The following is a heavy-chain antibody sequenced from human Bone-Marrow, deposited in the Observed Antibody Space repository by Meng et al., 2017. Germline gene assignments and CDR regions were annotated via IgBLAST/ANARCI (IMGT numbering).Heavy chain of an antibody. J-gene: IGHJ2*01. CDR3: ARVAVPYWYFDL. D-gene: IGHD6-19*01. Sequence: QVQLVESGGGVVQPGRSLRLSCAASGFTFSSYGMHWVRQAPGKGLEWVAVISYDGSNKYYADSVKGRFTISRDNSKNTLYLQMNSLRAEDTAVYYCARVAVPYWYFDLWGRGTLVTVSS. CDR1: GFTFSSYG. V-gene: IGHV3-30*03. CDR2: ISYDGSNK.